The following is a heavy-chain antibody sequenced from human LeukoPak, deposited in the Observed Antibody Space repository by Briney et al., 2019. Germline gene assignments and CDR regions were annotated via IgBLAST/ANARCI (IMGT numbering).Heavy chain of an antibody. J-gene: IGHJ4*02. CDR3: ARGHSSSWSFFDY. CDR2: ISYDGSNK. D-gene: IGHD6-13*01. Sequence: GGSLRLSCAASGFTFSSYGMHWVRQAPGKGLEWVAVISYDGSNKYYADSVKGRFTISRDNSKNTLFLQMNSLRPEDTAAYYCARGHSSSWSFFDYWGQGTLVTVSS. V-gene: IGHV3-30*03. CDR1: GFTFSSYG.